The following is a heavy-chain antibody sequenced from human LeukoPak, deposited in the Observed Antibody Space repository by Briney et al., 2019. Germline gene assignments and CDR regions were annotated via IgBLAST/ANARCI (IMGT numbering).Heavy chain of an antibody. Sequence: GGSLRLFCAASGFTFSSYAMHWVRQAPGKGLEGGAVISYDGSNKYYADSVKGRFTIYRDNSKNTLYLQMNSLRAEDTAVYYCAKIDGIQLLDYWGQGTLVTVSS. CDR2: ISYDGSNK. CDR3: AKIDGIQLLDY. J-gene: IGHJ4*02. CDR1: GFTFSSYA. D-gene: IGHD5-18*01. V-gene: IGHV3-30*04.